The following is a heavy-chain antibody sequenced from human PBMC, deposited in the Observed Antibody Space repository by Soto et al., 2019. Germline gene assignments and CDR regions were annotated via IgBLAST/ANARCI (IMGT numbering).Heavy chain of an antibody. J-gene: IGHJ4*02. CDR1: GFSFTGYY. D-gene: IGHD4-4*01. CDR2: INLHGGGT. CDR3: ARTTGRHLDF. V-gene: IGHV1-2*02. Sequence: ASVKVSCKASGFSFTGYYIHWLRQAPGQGLEWMGWINLHGGGTDYAQKFQGRVTLTRXTXXAXXXLXLXXLTXDXTALYCCARTTGRHLDFWGQGILVTVSS.